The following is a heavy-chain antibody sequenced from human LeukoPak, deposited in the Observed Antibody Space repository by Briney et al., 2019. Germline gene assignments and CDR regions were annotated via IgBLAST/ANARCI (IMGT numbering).Heavy chain of an antibody. CDR3: AKIEDSGYDYRGWFDP. J-gene: IGHJ5*02. CDR2: INHSWST. V-gene: IGHV4-34*01. Sequence: SETLSLTCAVYGGSFSGYYWSWIRQPPGKGREWIGEINHSWSTNYNPALKRRATISVDTSKNQFSLTATSVPAADTAVYYCAKIEDSGYDYRGWFDPWGQGTLVTVSS. CDR1: GGSFSGYY. D-gene: IGHD5-12*01.